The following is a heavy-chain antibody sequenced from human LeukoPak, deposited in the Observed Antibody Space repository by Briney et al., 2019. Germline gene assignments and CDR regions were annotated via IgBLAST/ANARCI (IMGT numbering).Heavy chain of an antibody. CDR2: INHSGST. D-gene: IGHD4-17*01. CDR1: GGSFSGYY. J-gene: IGHJ5*02. V-gene: IGHV4-34*01. Sequence: SETLSLTCAVYGGSFSGYYWSWIRQPPGKGLEWIGEINHSGSTNYNPSLKSRVTISVDTSKNQFSLKLSSVSAADTAVYYCARGDYGDYSGWFDPWGQGTLVTVSS. CDR3: ARGDYGDYSGWFDP.